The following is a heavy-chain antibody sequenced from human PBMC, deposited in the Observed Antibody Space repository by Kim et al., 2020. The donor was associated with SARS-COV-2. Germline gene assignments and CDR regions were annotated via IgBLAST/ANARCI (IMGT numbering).Heavy chain of an antibody. V-gene: IGHV3-21*01. Sequence: GGSLRLSCAASGFTFSSYSMNWVRQAPGKGLEWVSSISSSSSYIYYADSVKGRFTISRDNAKNSLYLQMNSLRAEDTAVYYCARVLGYSYGSYYYYYMDVWGKGTTVTVSS. CDR1: GFTFSSYS. CDR3: ARVLGYSYGSYYYYYMDV. CDR2: ISSSSSYI. J-gene: IGHJ6*03. D-gene: IGHD5-18*01.